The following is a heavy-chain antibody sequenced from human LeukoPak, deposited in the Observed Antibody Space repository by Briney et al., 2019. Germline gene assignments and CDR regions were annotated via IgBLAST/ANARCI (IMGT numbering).Heavy chain of an antibody. Sequence: GVSLRLSCATSGFTFTDYYMTWIRQAPGKGLEWISYISVSGTTMYYADSVKGRFTLSRDNAKNSLYLQMNSLGAEDTAVYYCVRDTHYAFNIWGQGTMVTVS. CDR1: GFTFTDYY. J-gene: IGHJ3*02. CDR3: VRDTHYAFNI. CDR2: ISVSGTTM. V-gene: IGHV3-11*04.